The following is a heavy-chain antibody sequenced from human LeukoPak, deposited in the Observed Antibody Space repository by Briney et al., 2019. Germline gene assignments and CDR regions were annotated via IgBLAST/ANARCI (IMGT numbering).Heavy chain of an antibody. CDR1: GGSISSYY. CDR3: ARWGDGDYYSDY. V-gene: IGHV4-59*01. Sequence: SETLSLTCTVSGGSISSYYWSWIRQPPGKGLEWIGYIYCSGSTNYNPSLKSRVTISVDTSKNQFSLKLSSVTAADTAVYYCARWGDGDYYSDYWGQGTLVTVSS. CDR2: IYCSGST. D-gene: IGHD4-17*01. J-gene: IGHJ4*02.